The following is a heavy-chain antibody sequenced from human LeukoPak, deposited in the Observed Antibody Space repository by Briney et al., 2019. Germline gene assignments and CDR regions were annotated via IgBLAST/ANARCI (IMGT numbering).Heavy chain of an antibody. Sequence: PSETLSLTCTVSGYSISSGYYWGWIRQPPGKGLEWIGSIYHSGSTYYNPSLKSRVTISVDTSKNQFSLKLSSVTAADTAVYYCAHRREWELLSSGDYFDYWGQGTLVTVSS. CDR1: GYSISSGYY. D-gene: IGHD1-26*01. CDR3: AHRREWELLSSGDYFDY. V-gene: IGHV4-38-2*02. CDR2: IYHSGST. J-gene: IGHJ4*02.